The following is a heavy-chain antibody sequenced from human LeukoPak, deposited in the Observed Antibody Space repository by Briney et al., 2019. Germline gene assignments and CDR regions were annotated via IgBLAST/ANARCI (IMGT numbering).Heavy chain of an antibody. D-gene: IGHD6-13*01. CDR3: PKEGPLGYFDY. Sequence: GGSLRLSCAASGFTFTMYWMSWVRQAPGKGLEWVASIKQDGSEKYYADSVKGRFTISRDNAKNSLYLQMNSLRAEDTALYYWPKEGPLGYFDYGGQGPLVTVSS. CDR1: GFTFTMYW. V-gene: IGHV3-7*03. J-gene: IGHJ4*02. CDR2: IKQDGSEK.